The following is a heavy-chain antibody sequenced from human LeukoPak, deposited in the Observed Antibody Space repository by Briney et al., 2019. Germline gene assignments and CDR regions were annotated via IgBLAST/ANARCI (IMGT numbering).Heavy chain of an antibody. CDR1: GFTFSSYW. CDR2: IKQDGSDK. J-gene: IGHJ4*02. V-gene: IGHV3-7*04. D-gene: IGHD3-22*01. CDR3: ARDPYDSSWGLCYFDY. Sequence: GGYLRLSCAASGFTFSSYWMSWVRQAPGKGLEWVANIKQDGSDKYYVDSVKGLFTISRDNAKNSLYLQMNSLRAEDTAVYYCARDPYDSSWGLCYFDYWGQGNLVTVSS.